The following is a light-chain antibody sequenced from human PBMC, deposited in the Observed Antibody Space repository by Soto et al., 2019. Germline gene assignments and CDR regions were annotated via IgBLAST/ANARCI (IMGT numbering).Light chain of an antibody. Sequence: DIQLTQSTSSLSASVGDRITITCRSSQSISRYLNWYQQRPGTAPKVLIFGANSLQSGVPLRFSGSGSGTSFTLTFSSLQPEDFATYYCQQLLSYPITFGQGTRLEIK. V-gene: IGKV1-9*01. CDR2: GAN. CDR1: QSISRY. J-gene: IGKJ5*01. CDR3: QQLLSYPIT.